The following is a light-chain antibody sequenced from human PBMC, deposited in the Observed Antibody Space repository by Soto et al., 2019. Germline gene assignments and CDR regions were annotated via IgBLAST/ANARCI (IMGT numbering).Light chain of an antibody. CDR2: EAT. CDR3: CSYTGTDTHVI. V-gene: IGLV2-23*01. J-gene: IGLJ2*01. CDR1: SGDIGTYGL. Sequence: QSVLTQPASVSGSPGQSITITCTGTSGDIGTYGLVSWYQQHPGKTPKVIIYEATKRPSGVSGRFSGAKSGNTASLTISGLQAEDEADYYCCSYTGTDTHVIFGGGTKLTVL.